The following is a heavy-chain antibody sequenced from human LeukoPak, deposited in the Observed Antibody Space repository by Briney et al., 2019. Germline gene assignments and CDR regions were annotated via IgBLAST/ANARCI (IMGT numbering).Heavy chain of an antibody. V-gene: IGHV4-34*01. Sequence: SETLSLTCAVYGGSFSGYYWSWIRQPPGKGLEWIGEINHSGSTNYNPSLKSRVTISVDTSKNQFSLKLSSVTAADTAVYYCARHYDILTGYSILFPWGQGTLVTVSS. D-gene: IGHD3-9*01. CDR3: ARHYDILTGYSILFP. CDR1: GGSFSGYY. J-gene: IGHJ5*02. CDR2: INHSGST.